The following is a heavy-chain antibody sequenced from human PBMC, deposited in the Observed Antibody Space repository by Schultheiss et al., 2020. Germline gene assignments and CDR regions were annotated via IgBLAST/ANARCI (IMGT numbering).Heavy chain of an antibody. J-gene: IGHJ6*02. CDR3: AKDEFRVVLMVYAIARYYYGMDV. Sequence: RGSLRLSCAASGFTFRDSLMTWVRQAPGKGLEWVANIKEDGSEKYYVDSVKGRFTISRDNSKNTLYLQMNSLRAEDTAVYYCAKDEFRVVLMVYAIARYYYGMDVWGQGTTVTVSS. D-gene: IGHD2-8*01. CDR2: IKEDGSEK. CDR1: GFTFRDSL. V-gene: IGHV3-7*01.